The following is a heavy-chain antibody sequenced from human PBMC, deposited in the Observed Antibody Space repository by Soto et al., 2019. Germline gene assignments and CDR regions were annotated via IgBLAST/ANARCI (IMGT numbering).Heavy chain of an antibody. V-gene: IGHV4-30-4*01. D-gene: IGHD6-6*01. CDR1: GGSISGDDYY. Sequence: SETLSLTCTVSGGSISGDDYYWSWIRHPPGKGLEWIGYIYYSGRTDYNPSLKSRVIISIDTSKNQFSLNLNSVNAADTAVYYCARDRSNSPDYFDYWGQGTLVTVSS. J-gene: IGHJ4*02. CDR3: ARDRSNSPDYFDY. CDR2: IYYSGRT.